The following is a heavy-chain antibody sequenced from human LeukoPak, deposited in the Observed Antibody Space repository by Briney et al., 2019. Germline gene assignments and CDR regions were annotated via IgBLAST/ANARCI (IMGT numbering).Heavy chain of an antibody. J-gene: IGHJ4*02. CDR1: GGSISSSSYY. Sequence: SETLSLTCTVSGGSISSSSYYWGWIRQPPGKGLEWIGSIYYSGSTYYNPSLKSRVTISVDTSKNQFSPKLSSVTAADTAIYYCAREISPAGTGRDSSGWFAPFDYWGQGTLVTVSS. CDR3: AREISPAGTGRDSSGWFAPFDY. D-gene: IGHD6-19*01. CDR2: IYYSGST. V-gene: IGHV4-39*07.